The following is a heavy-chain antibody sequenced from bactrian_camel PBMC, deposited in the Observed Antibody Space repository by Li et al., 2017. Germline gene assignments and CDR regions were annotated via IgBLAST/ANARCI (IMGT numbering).Heavy chain of an antibody. CDR3: ATDRFPAGGRDYRWLLLHGGFGY. CDR1: GFTFSSYY. D-gene: IGHD2*01. V-gene: IGHV3-2*01. Sequence: VQLVESGGGLVQPGGSLRLSCAASGFTFSSYYMSWVRQAPGKGLEWVSSIYKDGSNTNYADSVKGRFTISRDNAKNTLYLQMNSLKTEDTAVYYFATDRFPAGGRDYRWLLLHGGFGYWSQGTQVTVS. CDR2: IYKDGSNT. J-gene: IGHJ6*01.